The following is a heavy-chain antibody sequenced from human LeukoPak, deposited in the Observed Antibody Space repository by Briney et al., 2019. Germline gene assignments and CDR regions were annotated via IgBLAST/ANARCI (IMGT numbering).Heavy chain of an antibody. J-gene: IGHJ4*02. D-gene: IGHD3-22*01. CDR1: GYTFTSYD. CDR3: AREPPNYYDSSGTADY. Sequence: ASVKVSCKASGYTFTSYDINWVRQATGQGLEWMGWMNHNSCNTGYAQKFQGRVTMTRNTSISTAYMELSSLRSEDTAVYYCAREPPNYYDSSGTADYWGQGTLVTVSS. CDR2: MNHNSCNT. V-gene: IGHV1-8*01.